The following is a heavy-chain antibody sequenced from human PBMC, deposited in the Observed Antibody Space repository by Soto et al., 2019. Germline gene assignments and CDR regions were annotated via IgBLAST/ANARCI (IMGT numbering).Heavy chain of an antibody. D-gene: IGHD5-18*01. Sequence: EVQLVESGGGLVQPGGSLRLSCAASGFTFSSYSMNWVRQAPGKGLEWLSYISSSISTMHYADSVKGRFTISRDNXKNSLYLQINSLRDEDTAVYYCAREVRDTAVADFDYWGQGTLVTVFS. CDR1: GFTFSSYS. J-gene: IGHJ4*02. V-gene: IGHV3-48*02. CDR2: ISSSISTM. CDR3: AREVRDTAVADFDY.